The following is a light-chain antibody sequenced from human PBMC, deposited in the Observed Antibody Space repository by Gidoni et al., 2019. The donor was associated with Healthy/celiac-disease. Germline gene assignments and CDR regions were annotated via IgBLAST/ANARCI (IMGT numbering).Light chain of an antibody. CDR3: QQSYSTPALT. V-gene: IGKV1-39*01. CDR1: QRISSN. Sequence: IQMTHSPSSLSASVGDRVTIPCRASQRISSNLNWYQQKPWKDPKLLIYAASSLQNGVPSRCSGSGSGTDVTITISSRQQEEYATYYCQQSYSTPALTFGGXTKVEIK. CDR2: AAS. J-gene: IGKJ4*01.